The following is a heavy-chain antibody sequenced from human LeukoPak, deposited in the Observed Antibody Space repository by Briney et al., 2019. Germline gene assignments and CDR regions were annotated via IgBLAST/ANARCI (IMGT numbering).Heavy chain of an antibody. CDR2: INHSGST. CDR3: AREGSYSGSGSPPLDY. Sequence: SETLSLTCAVYGDSFTGYYWSWIRQPPGKGLEWIGEINHSGSTNYNPSLKSRVTISVDPSKNQFFLKLTSVTAADTAVYYCAREGSYSGSGSPPLDYWGQGTLVTVSS. V-gene: IGHV4-34*01. J-gene: IGHJ4*02. CDR1: GDSFTGYY. D-gene: IGHD3-10*01.